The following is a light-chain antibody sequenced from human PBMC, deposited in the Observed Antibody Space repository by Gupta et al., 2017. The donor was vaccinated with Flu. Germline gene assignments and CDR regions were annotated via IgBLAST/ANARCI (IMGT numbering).Light chain of an antibody. Sequence: QSALTQPRSLSGSPGQSVTIACTGTGSDVGAYKYVSWFQHLPGKAPKLMIYDVTKRPSGVPDRFAGSKSGNTACLTISGLQAEDEADYYCCSYAGNYVWVFGGGTKLTVL. CDR3: CSYAGNYVWV. CDR2: DVT. V-gene: IGLV2-11*01. CDR1: GSDVGAYKY. J-gene: IGLJ3*02.